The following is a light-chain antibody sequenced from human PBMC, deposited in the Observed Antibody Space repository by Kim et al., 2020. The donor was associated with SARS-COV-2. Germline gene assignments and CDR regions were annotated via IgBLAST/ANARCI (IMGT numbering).Light chain of an antibody. CDR1: SSDVGGYNY. CDR3: SSYTSSSTNV. J-gene: IGLJ1*01. Sequence: LSQPASVSGSPGQSITISCTGTSSDVGGYNYVSWYQQHPGKAPKLMIYDVSNRPSGVSNRFSGSKSGNTASLTISGLQAEDEADYYCSSYTSSSTNVFGTGTKVTVL. CDR2: DVS. V-gene: IGLV2-14*03.